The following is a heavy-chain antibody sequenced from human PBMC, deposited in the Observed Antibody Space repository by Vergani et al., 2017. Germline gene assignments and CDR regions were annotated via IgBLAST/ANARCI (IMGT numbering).Heavy chain of an antibody. D-gene: IGHD4-11*01. CDR1: GGSFTSYH. CDR2: IDHTGRP. J-gene: IGHJ6*03. Sequence: QVQLQQWGGGLLKPSETLSLTCVVNGGSFTSYHWTWIRQSPGEGLEWVGDIDHTGRPDYNPSLKSRLTMSVDKSRNQFSPTLNSMTATEKSIYFCARVNTETNGHLYYYYYMDVWGQGTAVTVS. V-gene: IGHV4-34*01. CDR3: ARVNTETNGHLYYYYYMDV.